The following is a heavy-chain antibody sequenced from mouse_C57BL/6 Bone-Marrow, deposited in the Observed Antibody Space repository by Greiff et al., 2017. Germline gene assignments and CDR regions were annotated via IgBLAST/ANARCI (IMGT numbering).Heavy chain of an antibody. CDR2: IDPSDSYT. D-gene: IGHD1-1*01. CDR3: AILYVDY. J-gene: IGHJ2*01. CDR1: GYTFTSYW. Sequence: QVQLQQPGAELVRPGTSVKLSCKASGYTFTSYWMHWVKQRPGQGLEWIGVIDPSDSYTNYNQKFKGKATLTVDTSSSTAYMQLSSLTSEDSAVCYCAILYVDYWGRGTTLTVSA. V-gene: IGHV1-59*01.